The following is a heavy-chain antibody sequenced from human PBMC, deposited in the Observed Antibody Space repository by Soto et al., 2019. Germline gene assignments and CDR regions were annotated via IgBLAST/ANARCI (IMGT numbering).Heavy chain of an antibody. Sequence: QVQLVQSGAEVKKPGASVKVSCKASGYTFTSYGISWVRQAPGQGLEWMGWISAYNGNTNHAQKLQGRVTMTTDTSPSSVYMELRRRISEGTPVYYFASSVLGYRYNALNYWGQGTLVTV. J-gene: IGHJ4*02. D-gene: IGHD5-18*01. CDR3: ASSVLGYRYNALNY. CDR1: GYTFTSYG. V-gene: IGHV1-18*01. CDR2: ISAYNGNT.